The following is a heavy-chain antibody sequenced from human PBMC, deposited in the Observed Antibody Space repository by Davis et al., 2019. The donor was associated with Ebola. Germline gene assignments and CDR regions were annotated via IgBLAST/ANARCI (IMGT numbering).Heavy chain of an antibody. CDR2: ISYDGSNK. CDR1: GFTFSSYA. D-gene: IGHD1-1*01. V-gene: IGHV3-30-3*01. CDR3: AKGNGANYGTTFDF. Sequence: PGGSLRLSCAASGFTFSSYALHWVRQAPGKGLEWVAVISYDGSNKYCAGSVKGRFTISRDDSKNTLYLQMNSLKTEDTAVYYCAKGNGANYGTTFDFWGQGTLVIVSS. J-gene: IGHJ4*02.